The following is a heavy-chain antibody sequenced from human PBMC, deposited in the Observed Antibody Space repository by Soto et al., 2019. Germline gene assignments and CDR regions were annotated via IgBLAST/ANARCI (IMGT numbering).Heavy chain of an antibody. CDR2: MKQDGIEK. CDR1: GFTFSSYW. J-gene: IGHJ6*02. D-gene: IGHD3-16*01. V-gene: IGHV3-7*03. Sequence: EVQLVESGGGLVQPGGSLRLSCAASGFTFSSYWMSWVRQAPGKGLEWVANMKQDGIEKYYVDSVKGRFTISRDNAKNSLYLQMNSLRAEDTAVYYCARNPHMTRGNGVDVWGQGTTVTVSS. CDR3: ARNPHMTRGNGVDV.